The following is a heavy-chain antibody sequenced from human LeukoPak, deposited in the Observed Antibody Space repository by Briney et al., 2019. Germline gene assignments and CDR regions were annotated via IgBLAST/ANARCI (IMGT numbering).Heavy chain of an antibody. CDR3: AKGLYGSGSYPFDY. CDR2: ISWSSGSI. J-gene: IGHJ4*02. CDR1: GFTFDDYA. V-gene: IGHV3-9*01. D-gene: IGHD3-10*01. Sequence: GGSLRLSCAASGFTFDDYAMHWVRQAPGKGLEWVSGISWSSGSIGYADSVKGRFTISRDNAKNSLYLQMNSLRAEDTALYYCAKGLYGSGSYPFDYWGQGTLVTVSS.